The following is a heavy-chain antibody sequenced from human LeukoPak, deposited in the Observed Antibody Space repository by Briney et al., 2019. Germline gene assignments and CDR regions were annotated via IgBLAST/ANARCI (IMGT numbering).Heavy chain of an antibody. CDR2: IWFDGSKE. Sequence: GGSLRLSCAASGFTFRTFGMHRVRQAPGKGPEWVAVIWFDGSKEYYKDFAKGRFTISRDNSKNTVYLQMNSLRAEDTAVYYCARYYSHTSDWSEGGLDQWGQGTLVTVSS. CDR3: ARYYSHTSDWSEGGLDQ. CDR1: GFTFRTFG. J-gene: IGHJ4*02. V-gene: IGHV3-33*03. D-gene: IGHD6-19*01.